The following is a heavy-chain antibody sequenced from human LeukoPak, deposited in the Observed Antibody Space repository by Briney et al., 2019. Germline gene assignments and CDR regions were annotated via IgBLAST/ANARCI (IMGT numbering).Heavy chain of an antibody. J-gene: IGHJ4*02. CDR1: GGSISSYY. Sequence: SETLSLTCTVSGGSISSYYWDWIRQPPGKGLEWIGYIYYSGSTNYNPSLKSRVTISVDTSKKQFSLKLSSVTAADTAVYYWAGHTTADAGAYFDYWGQGTQVTVSS. V-gene: IGHV4-59*08. CDR2: IYYSGST. D-gene: IGHD2-2*01. CDR3: AGHTTADAGAYFDY.